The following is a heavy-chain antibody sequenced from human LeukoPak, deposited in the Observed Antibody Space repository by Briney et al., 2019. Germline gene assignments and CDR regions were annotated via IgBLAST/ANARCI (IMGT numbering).Heavy chain of an antibody. CDR1: GFTVSSYG. D-gene: IGHD3-10*01. CDR2: VSYDGSNK. J-gene: IGHJ6*04. V-gene: IGHV3-30*18. CDR3: AKDNYYGSGSYYNFVRYGMDV. Sequence: GRSLRLSCAASGFTVSSYGMHWVRQAPGKGLEWVAVVSYDGSNKYYADSVKGRFTISRDNSKNTLYLQMNSLRAEDTAVYYCAKDNYYGSGSYYNFVRYGMDVWGTGTTVTVSS.